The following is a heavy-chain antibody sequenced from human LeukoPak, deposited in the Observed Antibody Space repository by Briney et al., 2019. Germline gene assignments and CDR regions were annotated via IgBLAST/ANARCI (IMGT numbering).Heavy chain of an antibody. J-gene: IGHJ3*02. Sequence: PSETLSLTCTVSGGTISNYYWSWIRQPPGKGLEWIGNINYSGTTNYNPSLKSRFTISVDTSKNQFSLRLSSVTAADTAVYYCARFTPLRVYYSGYGRYDAFDIWGQGTMVTVSS. V-gene: IGHV4-59*01. CDR1: GGTISNYY. CDR3: ARFTPLRVYYSGYGRYDAFDI. CDR2: INYSGTT. D-gene: IGHD5-12*01.